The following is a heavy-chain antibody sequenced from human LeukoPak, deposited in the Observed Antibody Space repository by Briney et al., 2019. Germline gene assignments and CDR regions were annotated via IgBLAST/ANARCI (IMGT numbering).Heavy chain of an antibody. D-gene: IGHD2-2*01. Sequence: ASVKVSCKASGYTFTSYDINWVRQATGQGLEWMGWMNPNSGNTGYAQKFQGRVTMTRNTSISTAYMELSSLRSEDTAVYYCARGTIVVVPAAADYYYYYGMDVWGQGTTVTVSS. J-gene: IGHJ6*02. V-gene: IGHV1-8*01. CDR1: GYTFTSYD. CDR2: MNPNSGNT. CDR3: ARGTIVVVPAAADYYYYYGMDV.